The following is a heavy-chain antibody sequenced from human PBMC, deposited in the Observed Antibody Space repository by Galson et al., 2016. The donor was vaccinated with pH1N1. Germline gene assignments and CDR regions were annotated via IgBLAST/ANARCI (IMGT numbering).Heavy chain of an antibody. CDR3: ARTISVAGAVNFDY. J-gene: IGHJ4*02. CDR2: IFYTGST. Sequence: ETLSLTCTVSGGSISTYYWSWIRQPPGKGLEWIGYIFYTGSTNYNPSPKRRVTISVDTSKNQFSLKLSSVTAADTAVYYCARTISVAGAVNFDYWGQGTLVTVSS. V-gene: IGHV4-59*01. D-gene: IGHD6-19*01. CDR1: GGSISTYY.